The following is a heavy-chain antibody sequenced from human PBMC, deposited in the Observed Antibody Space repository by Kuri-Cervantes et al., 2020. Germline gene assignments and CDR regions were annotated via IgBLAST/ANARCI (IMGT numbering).Heavy chain of an antibody. CDR3: AREVAAAGSDY. J-gene: IGHJ4*02. Sequence: GGSLRLSCAGTGFAFGGYEMNWVRQAPGKGLEWISYINHNGVTIYYADSVEGRFTISRDNAKNSLYLQMNSLRAEDTAVYYCAREVAAAGSDYWGQGTLVTVSS. V-gene: IGHV3-48*03. CDR2: INHNGVTI. D-gene: IGHD6-13*01. CDR1: GFAFGGYE.